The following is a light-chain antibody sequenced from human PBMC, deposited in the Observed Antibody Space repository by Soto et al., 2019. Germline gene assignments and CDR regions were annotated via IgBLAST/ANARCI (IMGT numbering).Light chain of an antibody. CDR2: GNS. Sequence: QSVLTQPPSVSGAPGQRVTISCTGSSSNIGAGYDVHWYQQLPGTAPKLLIYGNSNRPSGVPDRFSGSKSGTSASLAITGLQSEDEADYYCQSYDSSLSRSRLFGTGTKLTVL. CDR1: SSNIGAGYD. V-gene: IGLV1-40*01. J-gene: IGLJ1*01. CDR3: QSYDSSLSRSRL.